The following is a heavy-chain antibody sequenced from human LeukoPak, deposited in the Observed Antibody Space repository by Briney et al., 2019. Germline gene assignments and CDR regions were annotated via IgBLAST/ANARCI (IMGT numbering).Heavy chain of an antibody. V-gene: IGHV3-48*03. CDR1: GFTFSSYE. CDR2: ISSSGSTI. CDR3: ARDFSPARIAAAGRWFDP. Sequence: PGGSLRLSCAASGFTFSSYEMNWVRQAPGKGLEWVSYISSSGSTIYYADSVKGRFTISRDNAKNSLYLQMNSLRAEDTAVYYCARDFSPARIAAAGRWFDPWGQRTLVTLSS. D-gene: IGHD6-13*01. J-gene: IGHJ5*02.